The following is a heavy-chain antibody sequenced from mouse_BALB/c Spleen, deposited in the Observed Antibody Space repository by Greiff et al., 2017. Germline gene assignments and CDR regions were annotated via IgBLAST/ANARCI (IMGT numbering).Heavy chain of an antibody. D-gene: IGHD2-1*01. CDR3: NAQRGNHYAMDY. CDR2: IDPENGDT. J-gene: IGHJ4*01. V-gene: IGHV14-4*02. Sequence: EGKLMESGAELVRSGASVKLSCTASGFNIKDYYMHWVKQRPEQGLEWIGWIDPENGDTEYAPKFQGKATMTADTSSNTAYLQLSSLTSEDTAVYYCNAQRGNHYAMDYWGQGTSVTVSS. CDR1: GFNIKDYY.